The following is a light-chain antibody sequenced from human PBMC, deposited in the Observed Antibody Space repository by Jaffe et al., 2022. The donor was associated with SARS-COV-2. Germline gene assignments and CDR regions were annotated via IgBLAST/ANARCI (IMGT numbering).Light chain of an antibody. Sequence: DIVLTQSPGTLSLSPGERATLSCRASQSVSHNFLAWYQQKPGQAPRLLIYGASTRATGIPDRFSGSGSGTDFSLTISRLEPEDFAVYYCHQYGSSPTFGQGTKVEI. V-gene: IGKV3-20*01. CDR1: QSVSHNF. CDR2: GAS. J-gene: IGKJ1*01. CDR3: HQYGSSPT.